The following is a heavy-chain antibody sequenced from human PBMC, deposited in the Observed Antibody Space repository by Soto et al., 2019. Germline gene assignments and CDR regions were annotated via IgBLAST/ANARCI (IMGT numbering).Heavy chain of an antibody. D-gene: IGHD3-3*01. Sequence: ASVKVSCKASGYTFTSYYMHWVRQAPGQGLEWMGLINPNNGNTNYAQKLQGRVTMTTDTSTSTVYMELRSLRSDDTAVYYCARDGRHYDFWSGPPDYYMDVWGKGTTVTVSS. CDR2: INPNNGNT. J-gene: IGHJ6*03. V-gene: IGHV1-46*01. CDR1: GYTFTSYY. CDR3: ARDGRHYDFWSGPPDYYMDV.